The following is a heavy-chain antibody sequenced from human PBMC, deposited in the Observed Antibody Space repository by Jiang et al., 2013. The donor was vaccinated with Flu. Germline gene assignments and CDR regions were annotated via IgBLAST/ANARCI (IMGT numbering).Heavy chain of an antibody. V-gene: IGHV3-30*02. D-gene: IGHD1-1*01. J-gene: IGHJ6*02. Sequence: ADSVKGRFTISRDNSKNTLYLQMNSLRAEDTAVYYCAKDRTWRADGMDVWGQGTTVTVSS. CDR3: AKDRTWRADGMDV.